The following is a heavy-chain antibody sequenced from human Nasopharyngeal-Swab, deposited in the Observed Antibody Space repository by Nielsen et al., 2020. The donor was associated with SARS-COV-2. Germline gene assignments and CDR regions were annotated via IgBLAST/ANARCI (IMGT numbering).Heavy chain of an antibody. CDR3: ARGFLTYYFDY. V-gene: IGHV3-23*01. D-gene: IGHD2-21*01. CDR2: ISGSGGST. J-gene: IGHJ4*02. CDR1: GFTFSSYA. Sequence: GGSLRLSCAASGFTFSSYAMSWVRQAPGKGLEWVSAISGSGGSTYYADSVKGRFIISRDNANNSLYLQMNSLRAEDTAVYYCARGFLTYYFDYWGQGTLVTVSS.